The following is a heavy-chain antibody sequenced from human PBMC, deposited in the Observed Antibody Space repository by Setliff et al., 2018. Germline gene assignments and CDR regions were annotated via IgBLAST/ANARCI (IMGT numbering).Heavy chain of an antibody. CDR2: IFYSGDT. CDR1: GGSVSSHY. D-gene: IGHD3-16*01. Sequence: SETLSLTCTVSGGSVSSHYWSWIRQPPGKELEWIGFIFYSGDTKTNPSLKGRVTMSVDRSKNQFSLKLSSVTAADTAVYYCARHRLMAYYFDYWGQGTLVTVSS. CDR3: ARHRLMAYYFDY. J-gene: IGHJ4*02. V-gene: IGHV4-59*02.